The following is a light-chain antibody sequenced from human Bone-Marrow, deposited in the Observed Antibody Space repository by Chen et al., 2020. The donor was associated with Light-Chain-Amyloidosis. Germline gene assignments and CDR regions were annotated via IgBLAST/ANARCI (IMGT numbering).Light chain of an antibody. CDR3: QSYDSSLFYV. CDR1: SSNLGAGYD. CDR2: SNN. Sequence: QSVLTQPPSVSGAPGQRVTISCTGSSSNLGAGYDVHWYQQLPGTAPKLLMYSNNNLPSGVPDRFSASKSGTSASLAITGLQTEDEADYFCQSYDSSLFYVFGTGTKVTVL. J-gene: IGLJ1*01. V-gene: IGLV1-40*01.